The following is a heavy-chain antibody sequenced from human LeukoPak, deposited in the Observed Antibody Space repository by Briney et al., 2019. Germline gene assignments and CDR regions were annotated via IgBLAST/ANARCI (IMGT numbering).Heavy chain of an antibody. CDR3: ARASSGYYYYGMDV. CDR2: IYYSGST. D-gene: IGHD3-10*01. CDR1: GFTFSDYY. V-gene: IGHV4-59*01. Sequence: PGGSLRLSCAASGFTFSDYYWSWIRQPPGKGLEWIGYIYYSGSTNYNPSLKSRVTISVDTSKNQFSLKLSSVTAADTAVYYCARASSGYYYYGMDVWGQGTTVTVSS. J-gene: IGHJ6*02.